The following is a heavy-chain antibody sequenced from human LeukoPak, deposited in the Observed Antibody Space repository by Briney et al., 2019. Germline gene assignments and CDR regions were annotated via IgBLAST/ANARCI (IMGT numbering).Heavy chain of an antibody. J-gene: IGHJ4*02. CDR1: GGSISSNSYS. D-gene: IGHD3-22*01. CDR2: IYYTGST. Sequence: SETLSLTCSVSGGSISSNSYSWGWIRQPPGKGLEWIGSIYYTGSTYYNPSLKSRVTISVDTSKNQFSLKLSSVTAADTAVYYCARDLDSSGYQDYWGQGTLVTVSS. V-gene: IGHV4-39*07. CDR3: ARDLDSSGYQDY.